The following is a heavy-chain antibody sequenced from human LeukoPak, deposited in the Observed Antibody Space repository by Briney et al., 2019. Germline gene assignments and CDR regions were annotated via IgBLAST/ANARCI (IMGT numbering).Heavy chain of an antibody. CDR2: FDPEDDET. Sequence: ASVKVSCKVSGNTLTELSMHWVRQAPGKGLEWMGGFDPEDDETIYAQNFQGRVTMTEDPSTDTAYMELSSLRSEDTAVYYCARAGKTCTNGVCYGLLTDYYYYYYMDVWGKGTTVTVSS. J-gene: IGHJ6*03. CDR1: GNTLTELS. V-gene: IGHV1-24*01. CDR3: ARAGKTCTNGVCYGLLTDYYYYYYMDV. D-gene: IGHD2-8*01.